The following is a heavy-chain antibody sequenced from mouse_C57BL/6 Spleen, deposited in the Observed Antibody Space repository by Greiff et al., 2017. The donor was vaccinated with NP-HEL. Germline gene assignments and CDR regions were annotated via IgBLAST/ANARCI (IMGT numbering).Heavy chain of an antibody. CDR1: GYTFTDYY. J-gene: IGHJ1*03. D-gene: IGHD1-1*01. CDR3: ARSNYYGSHFDV. V-gene: IGHV1-26*01. CDR2: INPNNGGT. Sequence: VQLKQSGPELVKPGASVKISCKASGYTFTDYYMNWVKQSHGKSLEWIGDINPNNGGTSYNQKFKGKATLTVDKSSSTAYMELRSLTSEDSAVYYCARSNYYGSHFDVWGTGTTVTVSS.